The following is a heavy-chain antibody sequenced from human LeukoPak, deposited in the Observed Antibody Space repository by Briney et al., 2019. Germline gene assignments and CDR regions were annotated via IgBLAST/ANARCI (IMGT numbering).Heavy chain of an antibody. J-gene: IGHJ4*02. CDR2: ICASGRAI. D-gene: IGHD1/OR15-1a*01. CDR3: SRVGPNWNNFDY. Sequence: PRGCLRVSCADPRFFLTIFEMNWGRHGPGKGRWWGSYICASGRAIYYADSVTGRFPISRDKANTSIYLQMNSITAEDKAMYYYSRVGPNWNNFDYWGQGALVTVSS. CDR1: RFFLTIFE. V-gene: IGHV3-48*03.